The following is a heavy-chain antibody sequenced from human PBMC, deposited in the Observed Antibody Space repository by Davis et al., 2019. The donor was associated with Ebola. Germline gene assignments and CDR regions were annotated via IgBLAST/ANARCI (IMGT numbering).Heavy chain of an antibody. CDR2: ISSDSDYI. CDR1: GFTFSTYS. CDR3: ARASEAFGFDY. Sequence: GESLKISCAASGFTFSTYSMSWVRQAPGKGLEWVSSISSDSDYIYYADSAKGRFTISRDNAKNSLYLQMNSLRAEDTAVYYCARASEAFGFDYWGQGTLVTVSS. V-gene: IGHV3-21*01. J-gene: IGHJ4*02. D-gene: IGHD3-10*01.